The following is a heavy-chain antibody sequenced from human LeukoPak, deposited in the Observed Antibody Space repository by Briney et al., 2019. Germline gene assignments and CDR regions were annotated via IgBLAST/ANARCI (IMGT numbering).Heavy chain of an antibody. D-gene: IGHD5-12*01. Sequence: SGGSLRLSCAASRFTFDDYAMSWVRQAPGKGLEWVSAISGSGGSTYYADSVKGRFTISRDNSKNTLYLQMNSLRAEDTAVYYCTRDWRNLGYDYWGQGTLVTVSS. CDR3: TRDWRNLGYDY. V-gene: IGHV3-23*01. J-gene: IGHJ4*02. CDR1: RFTFDDYA. CDR2: ISGSGGST.